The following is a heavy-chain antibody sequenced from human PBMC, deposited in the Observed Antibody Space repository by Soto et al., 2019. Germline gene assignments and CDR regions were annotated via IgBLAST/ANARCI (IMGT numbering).Heavy chain of an antibody. CDR1: GFTFSSYD. Sequence: EVQLAESGGGMYQPGGSLRLSCVASGFTFSSYDMHWVRQAPGKGLEYVSSISSNGGTTYYGNSVKGRFTISRDNSKNTLYLQMGSLRAEDMAVYYCVRRVSRNYDYWGQGTLVTVSS. D-gene: IGHD1-7*01. CDR3: VRRVSRNYDY. CDR2: ISSNGGTT. J-gene: IGHJ4*02. V-gene: IGHV3-64*01.